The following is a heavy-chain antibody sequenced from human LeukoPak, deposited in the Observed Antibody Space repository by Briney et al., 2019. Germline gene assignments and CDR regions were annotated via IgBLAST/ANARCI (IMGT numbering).Heavy chain of an antibody. Sequence: SETLSLTCAVYGGSFSGYYWSWIRQPPGKGLEWIGEINHSGSTNYNPSLKSRVTISVDTSKNQFSLKLSSVTAADTAVYYCARLNGRYCSSTSCYRGRNYFDYWGQGTLVTVSS. CDR2: INHSGST. CDR3: ARLNGRYCSSTSCYRGRNYFDY. V-gene: IGHV4-34*01. D-gene: IGHD2-2*01. J-gene: IGHJ4*02. CDR1: GGSFSGYY.